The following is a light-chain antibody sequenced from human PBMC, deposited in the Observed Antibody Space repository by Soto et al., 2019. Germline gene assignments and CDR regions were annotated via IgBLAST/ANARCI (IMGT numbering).Light chain of an antibody. CDR1: RSVDSRY. V-gene: IGKV3-20*01. J-gene: IGKJ1*01. CDR3: QHYGISSWT. CDR2: GAS. Sequence: EIVLTQSPGTLSLSPGERATLSCRASRSVDSRYLAWYQQKPGQAPRLLIYGASSRATGIPDRFTGSGSGAHFSLAISRLGPEDLSVYYCQHYGISSWTFGQGTKVEI.